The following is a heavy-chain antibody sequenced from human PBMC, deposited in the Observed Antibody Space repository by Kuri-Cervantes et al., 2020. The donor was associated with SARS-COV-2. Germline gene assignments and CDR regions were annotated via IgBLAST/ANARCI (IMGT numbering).Heavy chain of an antibody. J-gene: IGHJ6*02. CDR1: GGSISSGSYY. CDR2: IYYSGST. D-gene: IGHD2-15*01. V-gene: IGHV4-39*07. CDR3: ARGLLQNYYGMDV. Sequence: SETLSLTCTVSGGSISSGSYYWGWIRQPPGKGLEWIGSIYYSGSTNYNPSLKSRVTISVDTSKNQFSLKLSSVTAADTAVYYCARGLLQNYYGMDVWGQGTTVTVSS.